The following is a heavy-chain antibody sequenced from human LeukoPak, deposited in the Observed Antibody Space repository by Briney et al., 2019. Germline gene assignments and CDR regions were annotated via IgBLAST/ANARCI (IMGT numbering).Heavy chain of an antibody. CDR1: GGSFSGYY. Sequence: SETLSLTCAVYGGSFSGYYWSWIRQPPGKGLEWIGEINHSGSTNYNPSLKSRVTISVDTSKNQFSLKLSSVTAADTAVYYCARGRGTMARGFDPWGQGTLVTVSS. CDR3: ARGRGTMARGFDP. CDR2: INHSGST. V-gene: IGHV4-34*01. D-gene: IGHD3-10*01. J-gene: IGHJ5*02.